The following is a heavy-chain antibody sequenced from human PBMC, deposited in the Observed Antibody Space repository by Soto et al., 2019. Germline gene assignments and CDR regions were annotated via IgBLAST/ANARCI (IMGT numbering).Heavy chain of an antibody. CDR2: IYYSGST. CDR3: ARVRGGGFDF. Sequence: QVQLQESGPGLVKPSETLSLTCTVSGGSISSYYWSWIRQPPGKGLEWIGYIYYSGSTNYNPSLKSRVTISVDTSKNQFSLKLSSVTAADTAVYYCARVRGGGFDFWGQGTMVTVSS. D-gene: IGHD3-10*01. CDR1: GGSISSYY. V-gene: IGHV4-59*01. J-gene: IGHJ3*01.